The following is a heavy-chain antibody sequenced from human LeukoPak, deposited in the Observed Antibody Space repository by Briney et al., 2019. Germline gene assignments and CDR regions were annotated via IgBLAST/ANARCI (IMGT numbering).Heavy chain of an antibody. CDR3: ARRYSSGWWTLYYYYGMDV. J-gene: IGHJ6*02. V-gene: IGHV1-69*13. D-gene: IGHD6-19*01. Sequence: ASVKVSCKASGGTFSTYAISWVRQAPGQGLEWMGGIIPMFGTANYAQKFQGRVTITADESTSTAYMELSSLRSEDTAVYYCARRYSSGWWTLYYYYGMDVWGQGTTVTVSS. CDR1: GGTFSTYA. CDR2: IIPMFGTA.